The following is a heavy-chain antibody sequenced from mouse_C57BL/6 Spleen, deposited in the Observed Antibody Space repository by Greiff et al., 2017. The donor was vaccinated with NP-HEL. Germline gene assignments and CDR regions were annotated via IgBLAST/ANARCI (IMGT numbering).Heavy chain of an antibody. CDR2: INPNNGGT. CDR1: GYTFTDYN. D-gene: IGHD2-2*01. V-gene: IGHV1-18*01. CDR3: ARRSTMVTTYAMDY. J-gene: IGHJ4*01. Sequence: VQLQQSGPELVKPGASVKIPCKASGYTFTDYNMDWVKQSHGKSLEWIGDINPNNGGTIYNQKFKGKATLTVDKSSSTAYMELRSLTSEDTAVYYCARRSTMVTTYAMDYWGQGTSVTVSS.